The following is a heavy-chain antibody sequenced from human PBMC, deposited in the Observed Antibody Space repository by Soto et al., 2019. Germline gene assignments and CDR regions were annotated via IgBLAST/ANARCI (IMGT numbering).Heavy chain of an antibody. J-gene: IGHJ6*02. V-gene: IGHV4-4*02. CDR3: AREDGDCSHGSCSKYKYYYGMDV. CDR1: GDSISSSNW. D-gene: IGHD2-15*01. Sequence: KTSETLSLTCAVSGDSISSSNWWSLVRQPPGKGLEWFGEIYHSGSTNYNPSLKSRVTRSVDKSKNQCSRKLSSVTTADTAVYYCAREDGDCSHGSCSKYKYYYGMDVWGQGTTVTVSS. CDR2: IYHSGST.